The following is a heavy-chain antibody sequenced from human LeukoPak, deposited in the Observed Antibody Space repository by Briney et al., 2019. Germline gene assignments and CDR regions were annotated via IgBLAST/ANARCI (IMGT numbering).Heavy chain of an antibody. V-gene: IGHV4-39*01. J-gene: IGHJ4*02. D-gene: IGHD1-26*01. CDR3: ARGGGSYFINFDY. CDR2: IYYSGST. Sequence: SETLSLTCTVSGGSISSSSYYWGWIRQPPGKGLEWIGSIYYSGSTYYNPSLKIRVTISVDTSKNQFSLKLSSVTAADTAVYYCARGGGSYFINFDYWGQGTLVTVSS. CDR1: GGSISSSSYY.